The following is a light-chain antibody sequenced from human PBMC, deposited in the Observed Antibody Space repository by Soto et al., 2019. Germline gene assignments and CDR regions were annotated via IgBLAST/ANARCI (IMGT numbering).Light chain of an antibody. CDR2: GVS. J-gene: IGKJ5*01. CDR3: QHYNSYPLT. Sequence: DIQMTQSPSTLSASVGERVTLTCRASQSISTWLAWYQQKPGQAPKFLIYGVSTRETGVPSRFSGSGSGTEFTLTISSLQPDDFATYYCQHYNSYPLTFGQGTRLEIK. CDR1: QSISTW. V-gene: IGKV1-5*01.